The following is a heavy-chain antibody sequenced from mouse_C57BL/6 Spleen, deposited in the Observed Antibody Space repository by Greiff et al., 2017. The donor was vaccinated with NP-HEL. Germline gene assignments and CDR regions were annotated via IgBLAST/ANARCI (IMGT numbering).Heavy chain of an antibody. CDR2: IWRGGST. CDR3: AKNGDYSNRSWFAY. CDR1: GFSLTSYG. J-gene: IGHJ3*01. D-gene: IGHD2-5*01. Sequence: VKLMESGPGLVQPSQSLSITCTVSGFSLTSYGVHWVRQSPGKGLEWLGVIWRGGSTDYNAAFMSRLSITKDNSKSQVFFKMNSLQADDTAIYYCAKNGDYSNRSWFAYWGQGTLVTVSA. V-gene: IGHV2-5*01.